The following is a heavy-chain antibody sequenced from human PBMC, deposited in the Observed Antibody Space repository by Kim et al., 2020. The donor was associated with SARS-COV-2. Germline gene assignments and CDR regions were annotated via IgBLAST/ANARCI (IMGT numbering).Heavy chain of an antibody. V-gene: IGHV3-30*02. CDR2: NK. Sequence: NKDYADSVKGRLTISRDNSKNTLYLQMNSLRAEDTAVYYCAKEPDGDFDYWGQGTLVTVSS. D-gene: IGHD4-17*01. CDR3: AKEPDGDFDY. J-gene: IGHJ4*02.